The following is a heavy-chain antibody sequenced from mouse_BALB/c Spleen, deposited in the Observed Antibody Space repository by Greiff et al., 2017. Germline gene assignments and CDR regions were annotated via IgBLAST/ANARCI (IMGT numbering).Heavy chain of an antibody. CDR2: INPYNGDT. Sequence: VQLQQSGPELVKPGASVKISCKASGYSFTGYFMNWVMQSHGKSLEWIGRINPYNGDTFYNQKFKGKATLTVDKSSSTAFMHLNSLTSEDSAVYYCARYRYYGSSLYYFDYWGQGTTLTVSS. CDR1: GYSFTGYF. J-gene: IGHJ2*01. V-gene: IGHV1-20*01. D-gene: IGHD1-1*01. CDR3: ARYRYYGSSLYYFDY.